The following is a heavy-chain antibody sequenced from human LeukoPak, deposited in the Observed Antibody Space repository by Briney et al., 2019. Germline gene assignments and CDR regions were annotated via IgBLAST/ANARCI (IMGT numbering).Heavy chain of an antibody. J-gene: IGHJ6*01. CDR1: GGSFSGYY. CDR3: ARGLFHHRNYLDYYNYVGMDV. Sequence: SETLSLTCAVYGGSFSGYYWIWIRQPPGKGLEWIGEINHSGSTNYNPSLKSRVIISVDTSKSQFSLKLSSVTAADTAVYYCARGLFHHRNYLDYYNYVGMDVWGQGTTVTVSS. CDR2: INHSGST. V-gene: IGHV4-34*01. D-gene: IGHD1-14*01.